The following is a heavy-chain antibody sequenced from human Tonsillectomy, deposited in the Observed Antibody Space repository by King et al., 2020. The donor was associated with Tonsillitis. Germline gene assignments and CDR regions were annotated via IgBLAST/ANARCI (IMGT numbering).Heavy chain of an antibody. Sequence: EVQLVESGGGLVKPGGSLRLSCAASGFTFSNAWMSWVRQAPGKGLEWVGRIKSKTDGGTTDYAAPVKGRFTISRDDSKNTLYLQMNSLKTEDTAVYYCTTPFTKYYDFWSGYYSGTRYYVDYWGQGTLVTVSS. CDR1: GFTFSNAW. J-gene: IGHJ4*02. CDR3: TTPFTKYYDFWSGYYSGTRYYVDY. V-gene: IGHV3-15*01. CDR2: IKSKTDGGTT. D-gene: IGHD3-3*01.